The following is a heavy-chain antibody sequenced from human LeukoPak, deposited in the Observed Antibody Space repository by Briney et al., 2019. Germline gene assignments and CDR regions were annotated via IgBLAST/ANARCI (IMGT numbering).Heavy chain of an antibody. CDR3: ARDGGWDTAMVALDY. Sequence: ASVKVSCKASGYTFARYFIHWVRQAPGQGLEWMGWINPNSGVATYAQKFRGLVTLTRDTSITTAYMEVSSLRFDDTAMYYCARDGGWDTAMVALDYWGQGTLVTVSS. CDR2: INPNSGVA. D-gene: IGHD5-18*01. CDR1: GYTFARYF. V-gene: IGHV1-2*04. J-gene: IGHJ4*02.